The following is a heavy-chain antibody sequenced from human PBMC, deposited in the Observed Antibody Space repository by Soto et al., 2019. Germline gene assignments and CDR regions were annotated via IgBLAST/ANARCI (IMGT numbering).Heavy chain of an antibody. J-gene: IGHJ6*03. V-gene: IGHV3-21*01. CDR1: GFTFSSYS. Sequence: GGSLRLSCAASGFTFSSYSMNWVRQAPGKGLEWVSSISSSSYIYYADSVKGRFTISRDNAKNSLYLQMNSLRAEDTAVYYCARSLEWLLGAVYYYYYMDVWGKGTTVTVSS. CDR2: ISSSSYI. CDR3: ARSLEWLLGAVYYYYYMDV. D-gene: IGHD3-3*01.